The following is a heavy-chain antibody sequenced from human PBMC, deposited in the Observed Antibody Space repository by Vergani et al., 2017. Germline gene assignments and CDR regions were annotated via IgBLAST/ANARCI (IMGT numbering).Heavy chain of an antibody. CDR3: ASRGSKGETSFVF. V-gene: IGHV3-30*02. CDR1: GFTFSGYG. Sequence: QVQLVESGGGVVQPGGSLRLSCAASGFTFSGYGMHWVRQAPGKGLAWVAFIRYDGGNKDYADSVKGRFTISRDNSKNTLYLQMNSLRAEDTAVYYCASRGSKGETSFVFWGQGPLVPVSS. D-gene: IGHD3-16*01. CDR2: IRYDGGNK. J-gene: IGHJ4*02.